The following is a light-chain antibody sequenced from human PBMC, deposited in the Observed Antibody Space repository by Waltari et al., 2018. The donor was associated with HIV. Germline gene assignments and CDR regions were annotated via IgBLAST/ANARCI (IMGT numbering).Light chain of an antibody. CDR3: SSYAGRNNLV. J-gene: IGLJ2*01. Sequence: QSALTQPPSASGSPGQSVTISCTGTRSDVGGYNYVSWYQQRPGKAPKPMIYEVSKRPSGVPDRFSGSKSGNTASLTVSGLQAEDEADYYCSSYAGRNNLVFGGGTKLTVL. CDR1: RSDVGGYNY. V-gene: IGLV2-8*01. CDR2: EVS.